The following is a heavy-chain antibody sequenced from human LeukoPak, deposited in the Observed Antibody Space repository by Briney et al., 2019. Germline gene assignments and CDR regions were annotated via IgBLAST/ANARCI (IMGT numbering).Heavy chain of an antibody. J-gene: IGHJ4*02. CDR1: RYTFTSYY. Sequence: ASVKVSCKASRYTFTSYYMHWVRQAPGHGLEWMGIINPSGGSTSYAQKFQGRVTMTRDMSTSTVYMELSSLRSEDTAVYYCARSSGIAAAPGYWGQGTLVTVSS. CDR3: ARSSGIAAAPGY. V-gene: IGHV1-46*01. CDR2: INPSGGST. D-gene: IGHD6-13*01.